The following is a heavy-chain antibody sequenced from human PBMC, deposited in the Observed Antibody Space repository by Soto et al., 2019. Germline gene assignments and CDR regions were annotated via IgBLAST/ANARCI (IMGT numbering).Heavy chain of an antibody. D-gene: IGHD3-10*01. V-gene: IGHV4-31*03. Sequence: PSETLSLTCTVSGGSISSGGYYWSWIRQHPGKGLEWIGYIYYSGSTYYNPSLKSRVTISVDTSKNQFSLKLSSVTAADTAVYYCARVSGSGTHNPGGRFNWFDPWGQGTLVTVSS. CDR2: IYYSGST. CDR1: GGSISSGGYY. J-gene: IGHJ5*02. CDR3: ARVSGSGTHNPGGRFNWFDP.